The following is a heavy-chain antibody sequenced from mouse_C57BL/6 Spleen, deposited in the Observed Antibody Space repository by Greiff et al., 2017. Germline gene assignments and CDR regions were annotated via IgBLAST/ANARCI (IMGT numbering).Heavy chain of an antibody. Sequence: EVQLVESGGGLVQPGGSLSLSCAASGFTFTDYYMSWVRQPPGKALEWLGFIRNKANGYTTEYSASVKGRFTISRDNSQSILYLQMNALRAEDSATYYCASLYYYGTSMDYWDQGTSVTVSS. J-gene: IGHJ4*01. V-gene: IGHV7-3*01. D-gene: IGHD1-1*01. CDR3: ASLYYYGTSMDY. CDR1: GFTFTDYY. CDR2: IRNKANGYTT.